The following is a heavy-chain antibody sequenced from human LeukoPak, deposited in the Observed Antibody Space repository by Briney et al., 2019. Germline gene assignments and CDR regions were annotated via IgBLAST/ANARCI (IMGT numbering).Heavy chain of an antibody. CDR1: GFTFSSYW. J-gene: IGHJ4*02. V-gene: IGHV3-23*01. D-gene: IGHD7-27*01. CDR2: ISGSGGIT. Sequence: GGSLRLSCAASGFTFSSYWMSWVRQAPGKGLEWVSAISGSGGITYYADSVKGRFTISRDSSKNTVYLQMNSLRADDTAVYYCAKGALTGDDDEEFDYWGQGTLVTVSA. CDR3: AKGALTGDDDEEFDY.